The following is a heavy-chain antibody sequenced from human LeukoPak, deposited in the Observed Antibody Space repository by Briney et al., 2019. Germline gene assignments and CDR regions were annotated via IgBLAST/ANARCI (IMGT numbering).Heavy chain of an antibody. CDR1: GFTFSSYW. J-gene: IGHJ4*02. D-gene: IGHD3-16*02. V-gene: IGHV3-7*01. Sequence: GGSLRLSCAASGFTFSSYWMSWVRQAPGKGLEWVANIKQDGSEKYYVDSVKGRFTISRDNAKNSLYQMNNLRAEDTAVYYCASWAPRLSENYWGQGTLVTVSS. CDR3: ASWAPRLSENY. CDR2: IKQDGSEK.